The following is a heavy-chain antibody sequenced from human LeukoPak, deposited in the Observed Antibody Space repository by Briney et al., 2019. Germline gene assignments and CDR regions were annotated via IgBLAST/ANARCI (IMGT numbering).Heavy chain of an antibody. D-gene: IGHD6-19*01. J-gene: IGHJ3*02. CDR3: ARGAVAAPSGAFDI. V-gene: IGHV3-53*03. CDR1: GFTVSSNY. Sequence: GGSLRLSCAASGFTVSSNYMSWVRQAPGKGLEWVSVIYSGGSTYYADSVKGRFTISRDNAKNSLYLQMNSLGAEDTAVYYCARGAVAAPSGAFDIWGQGTMVTVSS. CDR2: IYSGGST.